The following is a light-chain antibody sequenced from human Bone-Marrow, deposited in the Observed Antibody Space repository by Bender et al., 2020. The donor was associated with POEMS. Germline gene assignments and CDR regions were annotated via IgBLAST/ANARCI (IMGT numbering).Light chain of an antibody. CDR2: EVT. Sequence: QSALTQPASISGSPGQAITISCTGTSRDVGSSNLVSWYQQYPGRAPKLIIFEVTQRPSGVSDRFSGSKSGNTASLTISGLQAEDEADYYCSSYRRSTTWVFGGGTKLTVL. V-gene: IGLV2-14*02. CDR3: SSYRRSTTWV. CDR1: SRDVGSSNL. J-gene: IGLJ3*02.